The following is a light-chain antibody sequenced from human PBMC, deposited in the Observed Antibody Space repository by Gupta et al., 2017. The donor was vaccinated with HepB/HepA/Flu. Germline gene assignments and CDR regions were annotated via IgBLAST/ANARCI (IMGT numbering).Light chain of an antibody. J-gene: IGKJ2*01. V-gene: IGKV4-1*01. CDR2: WAS. Sequence: DIVMTPYPESLNVSLDETATTNGKSSQTVLYSPKNKNYLTWYQQKPGQPPRLLINWASTRQSGVPDRFSGSGSGTDFTLTISSLQAEDVAVYYCQQYDSTPYTFGQGTKLEI. CDR1: QTVLYSPKNKNY. CDR3: QQYDSTPYT.